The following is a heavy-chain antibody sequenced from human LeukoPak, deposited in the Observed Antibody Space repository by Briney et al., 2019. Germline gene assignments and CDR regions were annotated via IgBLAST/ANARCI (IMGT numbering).Heavy chain of an antibody. CDR2: LYYSGRT. Sequence: SETLSLICTVSGGSISSGDYFWRWIRQPPAKGLEWIGYLYYSGRTYYIPSLKSRVTISVNTPKYQFSKKLSSVTAADTAVYYCARTMVRGVIIDYWGQGTLVTVSS. CDR1: GGSISSGDYF. D-gene: IGHD3-10*01. V-gene: IGHV4-30-4*01. J-gene: IGHJ4*02. CDR3: ARTMVRGVIIDY.